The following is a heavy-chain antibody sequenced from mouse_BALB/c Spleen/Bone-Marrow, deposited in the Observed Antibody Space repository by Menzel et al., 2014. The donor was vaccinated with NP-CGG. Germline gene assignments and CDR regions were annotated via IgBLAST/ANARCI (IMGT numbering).Heavy chain of an antibody. V-gene: IGHV1S29*02. CDR2: IYPYNGGT. CDR3: TRREYGNYGYAMDY. Sequence: VQLQQSGPELVKPGASVKISCKASGYTFTDYNMHWVKQSHGKSLEWIGYIYPYNGGTGYNQKFKSKATLAVDNFSSTAYMGLRSLTSEDSAVYYCTRREYGNYGYAMDYWGQGTSVTVSS. D-gene: IGHD2-10*02. J-gene: IGHJ4*01. CDR1: GYTFTDYN.